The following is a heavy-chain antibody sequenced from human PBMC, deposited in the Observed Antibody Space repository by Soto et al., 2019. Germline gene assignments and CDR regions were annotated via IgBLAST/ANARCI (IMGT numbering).Heavy chain of an antibody. CDR3: GRGRSGQIVVFY. CDR1: GYTFTGHY. V-gene: IGHV1-2*02. CDR2: IGPESGAT. J-gene: IGHJ4*02. D-gene: IGHD1-26*01. Sequence: ASVKVSCKASGYTFTGHYIHWVRQAPEQGPEWMGEIGPESGATRYAQRFQGRVTMTRDMSITTVYMELNNLSPDDTAVYYCGRGRSGQIVVFYWGQGTPGTVSS.